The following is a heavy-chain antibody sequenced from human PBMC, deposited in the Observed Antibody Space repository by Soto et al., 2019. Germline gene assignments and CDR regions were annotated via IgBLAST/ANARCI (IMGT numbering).Heavy chain of an antibody. CDR3: SRQKPYGDFDAFDI. D-gene: IGHD4-17*01. CDR2: IYYSGST. V-gene: IGHV4-59*01. J-gene: IGHJ3*02. CDR1: GGSLSSYY. Sequence: TSGTLSLTCTVSGGSLSSYYWSWVRPPPGKGPEWVGDIYYSGSTNYNPPLQRRVNLSVDTSKNPFSLKLSSVSASGTALFLFSRQKPYGDFDAFDIGGQGKMVTVSS.